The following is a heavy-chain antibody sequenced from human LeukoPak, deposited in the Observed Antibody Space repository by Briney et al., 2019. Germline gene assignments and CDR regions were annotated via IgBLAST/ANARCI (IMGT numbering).Heavy chain of an antibody. CDR1: GFTFSSYW. V-gene: IGHV3-7*01. D-gene: IGHD2-2*01. CDR3: ARDGCSSTSCYYYYYYGMDV. CDR2: IKQDGSEK. Sequence: GGSLRLSCAASGFTFSSYWMSWVRQAPGKGLEWVANIKQDGSEKYYVDSVKGLFTISRDNAKNSLYLQMNSLRAEDTAVYYCARDGCSSTSCYYYYYYGMDVWGQGTTVTVSS. J-gene: IGHJ6*02.